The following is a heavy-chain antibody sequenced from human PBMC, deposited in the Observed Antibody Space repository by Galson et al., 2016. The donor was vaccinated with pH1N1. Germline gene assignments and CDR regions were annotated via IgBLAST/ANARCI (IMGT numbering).Heavy chain of an antibody. CDR2: IWYDGSSE. Sequence: SLRLSCAASGFTFSRSGMHWVRQAPGKGLEWVATIWYDGSSEYYGDSVRGRFTIPRDNSKNTLYPQMNSLRAEDTALYYCARDDGLGWNFDYWGQGTLVTVS. V-gene: IGHV3-33*01. D-gene: IGHD3/OR15-3a*01. J-gene: IGHJ4*02. CDR1: GFTFSRSG. CDR3: ARDDGLGWNFDY.